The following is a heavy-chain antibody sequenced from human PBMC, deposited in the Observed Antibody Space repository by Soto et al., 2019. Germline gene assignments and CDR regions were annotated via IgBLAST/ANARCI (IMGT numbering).Heavy chain of an antibody. CDR1: GYSFTSYW. J-gene: IGHJ5*02. Sequence: GESLKISCKGSGYSFTSYWIGWVRQMPGKGLEWMGIIYPGDSDTRYSPSFQGQVTISADKSISTAYLQWSSLKASDTAMYYCARQTEGAFYGDYRLGIAMGNWFDPWGQGTLVTVSS. V-gene: IGHV5-51*01. D-gene: IGHD4-17*01. CDR2: IYPGDSDT. CDR3: ARQTEGAFYGDYRLGIAMGNWFDP.